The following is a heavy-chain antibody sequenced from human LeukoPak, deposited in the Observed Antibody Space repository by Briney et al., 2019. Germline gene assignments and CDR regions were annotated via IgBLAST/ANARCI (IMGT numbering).Heavy chain of an antibody. CDR2: IYYSGST. CDR1: GGSISSYY. D-gene: IGHD6-19*01. CDR3: ARVHSSSGWYGGFDY. J-gene: IGHJ4*02. Sequence: SETLSLTCTVSGGSISSYYWSWIRQPPGKGLEWIGYIYYSGSTNYNPSLKSRVTISVDTSKNQFSLKLSSVTAADTAVYYCARVHSSSGWYGGFDYWGQGTLVTVSS. V-gene: IGHV4-59*01.